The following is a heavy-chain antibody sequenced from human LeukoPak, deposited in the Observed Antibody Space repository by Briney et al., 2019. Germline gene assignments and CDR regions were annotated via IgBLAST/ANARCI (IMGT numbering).Heavy chain of an antibody. D-gene: IGHD3-10*01. Sequence: ASVKVSCKASGYTFTSYYMDWVRQAPGQGLQWMGIINPSGGSTSYAQKFQGRVTMTRDTSTSTVYMELSSLRSEDTAVYYCARLGSGSYFFDWGQGTLVTVSS. CDR3: ARLGSGSYFFD. CDR2: INPSGGST. V-gene: IGHV1-46*01. J-gene: IGHJ4*02. CDR1: GYTFTSYY.